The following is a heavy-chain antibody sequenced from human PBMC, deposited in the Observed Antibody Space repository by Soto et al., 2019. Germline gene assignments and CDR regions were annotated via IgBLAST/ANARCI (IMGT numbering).Heavy chain of an antibody. CDR2: IYYDGNT. CDR3: ARSTIAPRLFMYPFDS. CDR1: GDSLTSSSYY. D-gene: IGHD6-6*01. Sequence: QRQLQESGPGLVKPSETLSLTCTVSGDSLTSSSYYWGWIRQPPGKGLEGIGNIYYDGNTYYNPSLKSRVTISLDTSKNQFSLRLNSVTAADTAVYYCARSTIAPRLFMYPFDSWGQGTLVTVSS. J-gene: IGHJ4*02. V-gene: IGHV4-39*01.